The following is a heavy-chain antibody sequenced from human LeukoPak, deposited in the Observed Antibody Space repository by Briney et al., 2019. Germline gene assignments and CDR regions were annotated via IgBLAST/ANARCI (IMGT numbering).Heavy chain of an antibody. CDR3: AKDDTFDFDY. J-gene: IGHJ4*02. CDR2: ISGSGGST. Sequence: VRQAPGXXXEWVSAISGSGGSTYSADSVKGRFTISRDNSKNTLYLQMNSLRAEDTAVYYCAKDDTFDFDYWGQGTLVTVSS. D-gene: IGHD5-18*01. V-gene: IGHV3-23*01.